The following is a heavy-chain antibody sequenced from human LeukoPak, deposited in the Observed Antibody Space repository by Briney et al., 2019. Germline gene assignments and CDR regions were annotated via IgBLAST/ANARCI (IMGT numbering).Heavy chain of an antibody. J-gene: IGHJ4*02. Sequence: SDTLSLTCTVSGGSINSCYWSWVRQPAGKGLEWIGRIYTTGSTNYNPSLKSRVTMSIDTSKNQFSLNLNSVTAADTAIYYCARQGYTASHFPQDYWGQGTLVTVSS. CDR1: GGSINSCY. D-gene: IGHD5-12*01. CDR2: IYTTGST. V-gene: IGHV4-4*07. CDR3: ARQGYTASHFPQDY.